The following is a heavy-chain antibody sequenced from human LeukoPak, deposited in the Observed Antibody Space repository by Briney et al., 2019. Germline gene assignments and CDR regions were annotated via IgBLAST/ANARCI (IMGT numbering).Heavy chain of an antibody. J-gene: IGHJ4*02. V-gene: IGHV3-48*02. Sequence: GGSLRLSCAASGYTFSSYSMNWVRQAPGKGLEWVSYISSSSTIYYADSVKGRFTISRDSAKNSLYLQTSSLRDEDTAVYYCARDRHGDYASDYWGQGTLVTVSS. D-gene: IGHD4-17*01. CDR2: ISSSSTI. CDR3: ARDRHGDYASDY. CDR1: GYTFSSYS.